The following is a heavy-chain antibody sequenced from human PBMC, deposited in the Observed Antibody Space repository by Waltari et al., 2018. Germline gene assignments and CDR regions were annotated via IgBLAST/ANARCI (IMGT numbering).Heavy chain of an antibody. CDR1: GFTFSYDA. CDR2: ISYDGSDE. V-gene: IGHV3-30*07. D-gene: IGHD5-18*01. J-gene: IGHJ4*02. CDR3: ARDGPLQIQSWYSFDY. Sequence: QVQLVESGGGVVHPGRSLRLSCEASGFTFSYDARRWVRQAPGKGLDWVAGISYDGSDEYYADSVRGRFTISRDDSKDTVNLQMNSLRPEDTAVYYCARDGPLQIQSWYSFDYWGQGTLVTASS.